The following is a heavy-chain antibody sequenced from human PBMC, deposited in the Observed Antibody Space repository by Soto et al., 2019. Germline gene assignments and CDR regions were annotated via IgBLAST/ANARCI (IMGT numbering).Heavy chain of an antibody. D-gene: IGHD2-21*02. J-gene: IGHJ3*02. CDR3: ARGAVKSDPDAFDI. V-gene: IGHV4-31*03. CDR1: GGSISSGGYY. Sequence: SETLSLTCTVSGGSISSGGYYWSWIRQHPGKGLEWIGYIYYSGSTYYNPSLKSRVTISVDTSKNQFSLKLSSVTAADTAVYYCARGAVKSDPDAFDIWGQGTMVTVSS. CDR2: IYYSGST.